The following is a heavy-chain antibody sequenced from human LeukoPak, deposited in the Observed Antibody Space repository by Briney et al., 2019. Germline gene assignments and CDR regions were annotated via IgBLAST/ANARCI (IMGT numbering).Heavy chain of an antibody. J-gene: IGHJ4*02. Sequence: ASVKVSCKASGYTFTSYGISWVRQAPGQGLEWMGWISAYNGNTNYALKLQGRVTMTTDTSTSTAYMELRSLRSDDTAVYYCASLSGHSSGWYPFDYWGQGTLVTVSS. V-gene: IGHV1-18*01. CDR1: GYTFTSYG. CDR3: ASLSGHSSGWYPFDY. CDR2: ISAYNGNT. D-gene: IGHD6-19*01.